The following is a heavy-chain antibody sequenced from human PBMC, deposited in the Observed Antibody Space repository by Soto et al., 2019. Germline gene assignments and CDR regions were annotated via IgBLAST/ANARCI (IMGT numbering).Heavy chain of an antibody. CDR1: VCTFSDYY. D-gene: IGHD3-10*02. CDR2: SSNSGTYT. J-gene: IGHJ4*02. CDR3: ARSGDNYNVLDY. Sequence: GALRLSCEASVCTFSDYYMSWIRQAPGKGLEWLSYSSNSGTYTRYADSVKGRFSISRDNAKNSLFLQINSLRGEDTAIYYCARSGDNYNVLDYWGQGTPVTVSS. V-gene: IGHV3-11*06.